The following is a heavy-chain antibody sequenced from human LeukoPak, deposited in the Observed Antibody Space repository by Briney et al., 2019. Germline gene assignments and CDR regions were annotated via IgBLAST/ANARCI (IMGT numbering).Heavy chain of an antibody. CDR2: IYYSGST. Sequence: SETLSLSCTVSGGSISSYYWSWIRQPPGKGLEWIGNIYYSGSTNYNPSLKSRVTISVDTSKSQFSLKLSSVTAADTAVYYCARDRVGATLGYYYYMDVWGKGPTVTVSS. CDR3: ARDRVGATLGYYYYMDV. V-gene: IGHV4-59*01. CDR1: GGSISSYY. J-gene: IGHJ6*03. D-gene: IGHD1-26*01.